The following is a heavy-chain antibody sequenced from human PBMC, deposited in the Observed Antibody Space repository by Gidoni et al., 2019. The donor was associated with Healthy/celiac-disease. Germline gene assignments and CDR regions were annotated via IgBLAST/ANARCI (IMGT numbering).Heavy chain of an antibody. V-gene: IGHV4-61*02. CDR3: ARGISGSYYNGMDV. CDR2: IYTSGST. J-gene: IGHJ6*02. CDR1: GGSISSGSYY. D-gene: IGHD1-26*01. Sequence: QVQLQESGPGLVKPSQTLSLTCTVSGGSISSGSYYWSWIRQPAGKGLGWIGRIYTSGSTNYNPSLKSRVTISVDTSKNQFSLKLSSVTAADTAVYYCARGISGSYYNGMDVWGQGTTVTVSS.